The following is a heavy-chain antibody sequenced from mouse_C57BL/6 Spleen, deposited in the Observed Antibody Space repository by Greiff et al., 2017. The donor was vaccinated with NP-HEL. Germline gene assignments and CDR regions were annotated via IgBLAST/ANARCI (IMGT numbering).Heavy chain of an antibody. CDR1: GFSFTSYG. Sequence: VQLQQSGPGLVQPSQSLSITCTVSGFSFTSYGVHWVRQSPGKGLEWLGVIWSGGSTDYNAAFISRLSISKDNAKSQVSFKMNSLQADDTAIYYCDSKGINTTTPPKDYYAMDYWGQGTSVTVSS. CDR2: IWSGGST. CDR3: DSKGINTTTPPKDYYAMDY. V-gene: IGHV2-2*01. J-gene: IGHJ4*01. D-gene: IGHD1-1*01.